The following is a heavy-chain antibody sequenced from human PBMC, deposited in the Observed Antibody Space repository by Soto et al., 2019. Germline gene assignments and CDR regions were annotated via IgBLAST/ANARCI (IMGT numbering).Heavy chain of an antibody. CDR2: INHSGST. J-gene: IGHJ6*02. CDR1: GGSFSGYY. CDR3: ARVTGRYYYGMDV. V-gene: IGHV4-34*01. Sequence: QVQLQQWGAGLLKPSETLSLTYAVYGGSFSGYYWSWIRQPPGKGLEWIGEINHSGSTNYNPSLKSRVTISVDTSKNQFSLKLSSVTAADTAVYYCARVTGRYYYGMDVWGQGTTVTVSS.